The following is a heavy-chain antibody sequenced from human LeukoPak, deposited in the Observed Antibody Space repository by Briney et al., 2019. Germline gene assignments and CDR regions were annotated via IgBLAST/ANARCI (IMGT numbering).Heavy chain of an antibody. Sequence: GGSLRLSCAASGFTFSSYWMSWVRPAPGKGLEWVANIKQDGSEKYYVDSVKGRFTISRDNAKNSLYLQMNSLRAEDTAVYYCARRYSSSWYAYYYYYYMDVWGKGTTVTVSS. D-gene: IGHD6-13*01. CDR1: GFTFSSYW. J-gene: IGHJ6*03. V-gene: IGHV3-7*01. CDR3: ARRYSSSWYAYYYYYYMDV. CDR2: IKQDGSEK.